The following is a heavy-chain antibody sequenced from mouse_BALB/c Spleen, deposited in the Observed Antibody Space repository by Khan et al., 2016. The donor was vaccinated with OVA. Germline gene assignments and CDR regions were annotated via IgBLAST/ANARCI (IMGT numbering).Heavy chain of an antibody. D-gene: IGHD2-12*01. J-gene: IGHJ2*01. CDR2: IDPHDGST. Sequence: VQLKQSGADLVQPGASLNRSCTASGFTISNYYMPSVHQTPDKGLELVASIDPHDGSTKYPHSVQGRSTITGDTSNNAPYLQLRSLKSEDTAMYYCARSAIWGQGTTLTVSS. CDR1: GFTISNYY. V-gene: IGHV5-6-3*01. CDR3: ARSAI.